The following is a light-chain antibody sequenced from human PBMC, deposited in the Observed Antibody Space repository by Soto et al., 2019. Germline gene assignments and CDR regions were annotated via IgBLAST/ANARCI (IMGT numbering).Light chain of an antibody. Sequence: DIPLTRSPSFLSASVGDRVTITCRASQGISSHLAWYQQKPEKAPKLLIYAASTLQSGVPSRFSGSGSGTEFTLTISSLQPEDFATYYCQQVNGYPHTFGQGTQLEIK. V-gene: IGKV1-9*01. J-gene: IGKJ2*01. CDR1: QGISSH. CDR3: QQVNGYPHT. CDR2: AAS.